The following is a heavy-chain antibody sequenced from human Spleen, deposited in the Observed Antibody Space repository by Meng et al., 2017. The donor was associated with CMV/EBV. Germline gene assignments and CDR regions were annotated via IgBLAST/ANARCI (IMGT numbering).Heavy chain of an antibody. CDR1: GYTFTSYG. D-gene: IGHD3-16*01. V-gene: IGHV1-2*02. CDR3: ASIIRKMGVALGAFDI. CDR2: INPNSGGT. J-gene: IGHJ3*02. Sequence: ASVKVSCKASGYTFTSYGISWVRQAPGQGLEWMGWINPNSGGTNYAQKFQGRVTMTRDTSISTAYMELSRLRSDDTAVYYCASIIRKMGVALGAFDIWGQGTMVTVSS.